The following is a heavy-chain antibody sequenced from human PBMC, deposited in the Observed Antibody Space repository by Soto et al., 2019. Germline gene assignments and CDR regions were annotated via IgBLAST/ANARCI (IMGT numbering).Heavy chain of an antibody. CDR2: IIPIFGTA. V-gene: IGHV1-69*13. CDR3: ARASDYYDSSGYYSPAAPDY. D-gene: IGHD3-22*01. Sequence: SVKVSCKASGGTFSSYAISWVRQAPGQGLEWMGGIIPIFGTANYAQKFQGRVTITADESTSTAYMELSSLRSEDTAVYYCARASDYYDSSGYYSPAAPDYWGQGTLVTVSS. J-gene: IGHJ4*02. CDR1: GGTFSSYA.